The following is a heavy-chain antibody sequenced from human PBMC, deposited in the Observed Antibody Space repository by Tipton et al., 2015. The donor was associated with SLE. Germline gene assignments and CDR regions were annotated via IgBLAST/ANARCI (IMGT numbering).Heavy chain of an antibody. Sequence: TLSLTCSVSGGSIISSSYSWGWIRQSPGKGLEWIGTISYSGSPYYNPSLKSRVTISVDTSKNQFSLKLSSVIAADTAVYYCARLHGYSYGLNWFDPWGQGTLISVSS. D-gene: IGHD5-18*01. CDR2: ISYSGSP. CDR3: ARLHGYSYGLNWFDP. J-gene: IGHJ5*02. V-gene: IGHV4-39*07. CDR1: GGSIISSSYS.